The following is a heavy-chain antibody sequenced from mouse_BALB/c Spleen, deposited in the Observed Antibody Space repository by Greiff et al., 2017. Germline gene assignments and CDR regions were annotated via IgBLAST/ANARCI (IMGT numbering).Heavy chain of an antibody. Sequence: DVQLQESGPGLVKPSQSLSLTCTVTGYSITSDYAWNWIRQFPGNKLEWMGYISYSGSTSYNPSLKSRISITRDTSKNQFFLQLNSVTTEDTATYYCAREDTTATSYFDYWGQGTTLTVSS. V-gene: IGHV3-2*02. CDR1: GYSITSDYA. D-gene: IGHD1-2*01. CDR2: ISYSGST. CDR3: AREDTTATSYFDY. J-gene: IGHJ2*01.